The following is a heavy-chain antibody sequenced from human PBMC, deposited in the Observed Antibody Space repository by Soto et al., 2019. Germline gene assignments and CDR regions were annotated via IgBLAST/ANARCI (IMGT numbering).Heavy chain of an antibody. CDR3: ARTRVLATPHDY. Sequence: PSETLSLTCTFSGGSISSGGYYLSWIRQHPGKGLEWIGEINHSGSTNYNPSLKSRVTISVDTSKNQFSLKLSSVTAADTAVYYCARTRVLATPHDYWGQGTLVTVSS. V-gene: IGHV4-39*07. CDR2: INHSGST. CDR1: GGSISSGGYY. J-gene: IGHJ4*02. D-gene: IGHD3-10*01.